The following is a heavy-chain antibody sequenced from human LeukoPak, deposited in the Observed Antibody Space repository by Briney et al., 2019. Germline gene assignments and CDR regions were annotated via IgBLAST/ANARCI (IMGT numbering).Heavy chain of an antibody. CDR2: IKLDGSEK. Sequence: GGSLRLSCVASGFTFGKYWMSWVRQAPGKGLEWVANIKLDGSEKNYVDSVKGRFTISRDNTKDSLYLQMNSLRVEDTAVFYCARDQYDTWSRRGNFDSWGQGTLVIVSS. D-gene: IGHD3-3*01. CDR3: ARDQYDTWSRRGNFDS. V-gene: IGHV3-7*03. CDR1: GFTFGKYW. J-gene: IGHJ4*02.